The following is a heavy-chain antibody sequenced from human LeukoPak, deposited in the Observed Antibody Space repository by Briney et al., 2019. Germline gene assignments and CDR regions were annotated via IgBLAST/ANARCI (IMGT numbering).Heavy chain of an antibody. J-gene: IGHJ4*02. D-gene: IGHD3-22*01. CDR1: GGSISSGSYY. CDR2: IYYSGST. CDR3: VRLVDQYYYDSSGYYSMEGIDY. Sequence: SETLSLTCTVSGGSISSGSYYWSWIRQPPGKGLEWIGSIYYSGSTYYNPSLKSRVTISVDTSKNQFSLKLSSVTAADTAVYYCVRLVDQYYYDSSGYYSMEGIDYWGQGTLVTVSS. V-gene: IGHV4-39*07.